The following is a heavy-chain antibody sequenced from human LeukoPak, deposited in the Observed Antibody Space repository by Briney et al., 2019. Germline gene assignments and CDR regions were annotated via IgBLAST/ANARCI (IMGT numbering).Heavy chain of an antibody. J-gene: IGHJ4*02. D-gene: IGHD6-6*01. Sequence: ASVKVSYKASGYTFTSYGISWVRQAPGQGLEWMGWISAYNGNTNYAQKLQGRVTMTTDTSTSTAYMELRSLRSDDTAVYYCARDGGGVYDSSSSKDPDYWGQGTLVTVSS. CDR2: ISAYNGNT. CDR1: GYTFTSYG. V-gene: IGHV1-18*01. CDR3: ARDGGGVYDSSSSKDPDY.